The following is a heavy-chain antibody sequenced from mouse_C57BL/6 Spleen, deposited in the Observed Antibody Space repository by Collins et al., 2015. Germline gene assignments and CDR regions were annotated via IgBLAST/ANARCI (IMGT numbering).Heavy chain of an antibody. V-gene: IGHV5-17*02. CDR2: ISSGSSTI. D-gene: IGHD4-1*01. J-gene: IGHJ4*01. Sequence: DVQLVESGGGLVQPGGSRKLSCAASGFTFSSFGMHWVRQAPEKGLEWVAYISSGSSTIYYADTVKGRFTISRDNPKNTLFLQMTSLRSEDTAMYYCARSGARYNYAMDYWGQGTSVTVSS. CDR3: ARSGARYNYAMDY. CDR1: GFTFSSFG.